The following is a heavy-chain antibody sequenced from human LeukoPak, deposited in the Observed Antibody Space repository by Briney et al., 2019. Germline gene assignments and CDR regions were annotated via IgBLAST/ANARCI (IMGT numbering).Heavy chain of an antibody. V-gene: IGHV3-74*01. CDR3: ARAPPNR. CDR1: GFTFSSFW. CDR2: IDSDGRIT. Sequence: GGSLRLSCAASGFTFSSFWMHWVRQAPGKGLVWVSRIDSDGRITSYADSVRGRFTISRDNAKNSLYLQMNSLRAEDTAVYYCARAPPNRWGQGTLVTVSS. J-gene: IGHJ5*02.